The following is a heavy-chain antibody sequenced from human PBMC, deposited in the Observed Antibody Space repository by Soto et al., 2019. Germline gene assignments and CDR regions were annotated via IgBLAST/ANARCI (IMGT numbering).Heavy chain of an antibody. CDR2: ISYDGRNI. CDR1: GFTFSNYA. Sequence: QVQLVESGGGVVQPGRSLRLSCAASGFTFSNYAMHWVRQAPGKGLEWVALISYDGRNIYYTDSVKGRFTISRDNSKNTLYPQMNSLRPEDTAVYHCAKDRTCSSSSCSHNWFEPWGQGTLVTVSS. J-gene: IGHJ5*02. D-gene: IGHD2-2*01. CDR3: AKDRTCSSSSCSHNWFEP. V-gene: IGHV3-30*18.